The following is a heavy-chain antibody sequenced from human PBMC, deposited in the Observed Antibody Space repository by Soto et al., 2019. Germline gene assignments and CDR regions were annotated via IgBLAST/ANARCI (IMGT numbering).Heavy chain of an antibody. V-gene: IGHV1-69*01. J-gene: IGHJ4*02. Sequence: QEQLVQSGAEVKKSGSSVKVSCKDTGGLFSSYAVSWVRQAPGQGLEWMGGIIPVFDTVYYAQKFQGRVTITADESTNTAYMELSSLRSEDTAMYYCARGGSGYVWINEFWGQATLVTVSS. CDR2: IIPVFDTV. CDR1: GGLFSSYA. CDR3: ARGGSGYVWINEF. D-gene: IGHD3-22*01.